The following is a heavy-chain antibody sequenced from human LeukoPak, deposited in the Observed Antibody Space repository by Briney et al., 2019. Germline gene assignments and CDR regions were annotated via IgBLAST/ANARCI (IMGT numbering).Heavy chain of an antibody. CDR1: GFTFSSYA. Sequence: PGGSLRLSCAASGFTFSSYAMHWVRQAPGKGLEWVAVISYDGSNKYYADSVKGRFTISRDNSKNTLYLQTNSLRAEDTAAYYCARDQVGATSYWGQGTLVTVSS. V-gene: IGHV3-30*04. D-gene: IGHD1-26*01. CDR2: ISYDGSNK. J-gene: IGHJ4*02. CDR3: ARDQVGATSY.